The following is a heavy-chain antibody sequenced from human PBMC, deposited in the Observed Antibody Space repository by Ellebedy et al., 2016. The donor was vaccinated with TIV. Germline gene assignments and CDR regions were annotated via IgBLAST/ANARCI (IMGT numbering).Heavy chain of an antibody. D-gene: IGHD2-21*02. V-gene: IGHV4-59*08. Sequence: MPSETLSLTCTVSGGPISSHYWTWLRQSPGKGLEWIGYASYSGRTNYNPSLKSRVTLSVDPSKNQFSLRLISVTAADTAVYYCARPFTLCSGDCYPDWYFDLWGRGTLVTVSS. J-gene: IGHJ2*01. CDR1: GGPISSHY. CDR3: ARPFTLCSGDCYPDWYFDL. CDR2: ASYSGRT.